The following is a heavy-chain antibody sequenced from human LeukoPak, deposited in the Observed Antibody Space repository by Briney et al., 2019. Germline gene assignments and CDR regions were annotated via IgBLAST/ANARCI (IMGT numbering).Heavy chain of an antibody. Sequence: LAGGSLRLSCAASGFTFSSYWMSWVRQAPGKGLEWAANIKQDGSEKYYVDSVKGRLTISRDNAKNTLYLQMNSLRAEDTAVYYCARGLSGYSSSLGYWGQGTLVTVSS. D-gene: IGHD6-6*01. CDR2: IKQDGSEK. CDR3: ARGLSGYSSSLGY. V-gene: IGHV3-7*01. J-gene: IGHJ4*02. CDR1: GFTFSSYW.